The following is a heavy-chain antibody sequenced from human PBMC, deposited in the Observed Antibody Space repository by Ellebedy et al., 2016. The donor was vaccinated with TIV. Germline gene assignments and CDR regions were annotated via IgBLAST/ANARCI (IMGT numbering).Heavy chain of an antibody. CDR1: GGSISSGDYY. J-gene: IGHJ3*02. CDR3: ARFITMVVVVMPSDAFDI. CDR2: IYYRGST. D-gene: IGHD3-22*01. Sequence: MPSETLSLTCTVSGGSISSGDYYWSWIRQPPGKGLEWIGYIYYRGSTYYNPSLKSRVSISVDTSKNPFSLKLSSVTAADTAVYYCARFITMVVVVMPSDAFDIWGQGTMVTVSS. V-gene: IGHV4-30-4*01.